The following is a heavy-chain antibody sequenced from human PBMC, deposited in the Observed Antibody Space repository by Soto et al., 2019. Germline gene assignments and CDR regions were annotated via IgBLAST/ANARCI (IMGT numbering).Heavy chain of an antibody. V-gene: IGHV4-30-4*01. J-gene: IGHJ4*02. CDR3: ARAFTYTYYFDY. CDR2: IYYSGST. D-gene: IGHD3-3*02. Sequence: SETLSLTCTVSGGSISSGDYYWSWIRQPPGKGLEWIGYIYYSGSTYYNPSLKSRVTISVDTSKNQFSLKLSSVTAADTVVYYRARAFTYTYYFDYWGQGTLVTVSS. CDR1: GGSISSGDYY.